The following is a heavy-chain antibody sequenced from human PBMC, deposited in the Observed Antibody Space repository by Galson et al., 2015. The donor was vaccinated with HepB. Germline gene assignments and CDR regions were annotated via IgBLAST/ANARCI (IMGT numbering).Heavy chain of an antibody. J-gene: IGHJ4*02. Sequence: SLRLSCAASGFTFSGYYMSWVRQAPGKGLEWISIITWSGDTTYHTDSVKGRFTISRDNAKNSLSLQMNSLRVEDTAVYYCARDKSGSIDYWGQGSLVTVSS. D-gene: IGHD3-10*01. V-gene: IGHV3-11*01. CDR2: ITWSGDTT. CDR3: ARDKSGSIDY. CDR1: GFTFSGYY.